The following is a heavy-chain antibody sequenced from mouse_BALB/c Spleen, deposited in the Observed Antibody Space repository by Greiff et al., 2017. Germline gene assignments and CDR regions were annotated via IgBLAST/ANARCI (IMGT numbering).Heavy chain of an antibody. V-gene: IGHV14-3*02. CDR1: GFNIKDTY. Sequence: EVQLQQSGAELVKPGASVKLSCTASGFNIKDTYMHWVKQRPEQGLEWIGRIDPANGNTKYDPKFQGKATITANTSSNTAYLQLSSLTSEDTAVYYCARRAWFAYWGQGTLVTVSA. CDR3: ARRAWFAY. CDR2: IDPANGNT. J-gene: IGHJ3*01.